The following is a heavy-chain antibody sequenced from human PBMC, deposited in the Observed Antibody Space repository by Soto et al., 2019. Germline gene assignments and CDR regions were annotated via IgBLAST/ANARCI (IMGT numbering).Heavy chain of an antibody. V-gene: IGHV3-74*01. Sequence: EVQLVESGGGLVQPGTALRLSCAASGFTFSKYWIHWVRQAPGKGPVWVSYISSDGTTTDYADSVKGRFTISRDNAKNTLYLQMDSLRAEDTAVYYCAIQDCTNDVCREAAVTVGGALEYWGQGAQVTVSS. J-gene: IGHJ4*02. CDR1: GFTFSKYW. CDR3: AIQDCTNDVCREAAVTVGGALEY. CDR2: ISSDGTTT. D-gene: IGHD2-8*01.